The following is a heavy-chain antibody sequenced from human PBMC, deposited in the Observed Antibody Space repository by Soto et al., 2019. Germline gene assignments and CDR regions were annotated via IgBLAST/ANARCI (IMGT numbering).Heavy chain of an antibody. J-gene: IGHJ4*02. Sequence: PSETLSLTCTVSGGSVSSGSYYWSWIRQPPGKGLEWIGYIYYSGSTNYNPSLKSRVTISVDTSKNQFSLKLSSVTAADTAVYYCARGSRYLSYGFMLKRWGQGTLVTVSS. V-gene: IGHV4-61*01. CDR2: IYYSGST. CDR3: ARGSRYLSYGFMLKR. D-gene: IGHD5-18*01. CDR1: GGSVSSGSYY.